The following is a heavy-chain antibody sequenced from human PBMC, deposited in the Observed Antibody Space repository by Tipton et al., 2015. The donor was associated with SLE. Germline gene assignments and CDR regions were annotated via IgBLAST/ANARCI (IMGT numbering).Heavy chain of an antibody. D-gene: IGHD6-19*01. Sequence: SLRLSRTASGFTFGDYAMSWVRQAPGKGLEWVGFIRSKAYGGTTEYAASVKGRFTISRDDSKSIAYLQMNSLKTEDTAVYYCTREPAVADDYFDYWGQGTLVTVSS. J-gene: IGHJ4*02. CDR1: GFTFGDYA. CDR3: TREPAVADDYFDY. V-gene: IGHV3-49*04. CDR2: IRSKAYGGTT.